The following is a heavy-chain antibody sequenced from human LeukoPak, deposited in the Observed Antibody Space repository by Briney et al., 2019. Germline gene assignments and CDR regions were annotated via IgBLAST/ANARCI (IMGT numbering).Heavy chain of an antibody. CDR3: ARVGGIAVAGSYYYYYYGMDV. CDR1: GGSFSGYY. D-gene: IGHD6-19*01. V-gene: IGHV4-34*01. J-gene: IGHJ6*02. CDR2: INHSGST. Sequence: SETLSLTCAVYGGSFSGYYWSWIRQPPGKGLEWIGEINHSGSTNYNPSLKSRVTISVDTSKNQFSLKLSSVTAADTAVYYCARVGGIAVAGSYYYYYYGMDVWGQGTTVTVSS.